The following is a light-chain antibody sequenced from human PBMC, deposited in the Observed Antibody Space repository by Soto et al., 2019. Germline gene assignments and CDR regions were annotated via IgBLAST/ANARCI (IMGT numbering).Light chain of an antibody. CDR3: QQYSRYPLT. CDR2: DAS. Sequence: DIKMTQSPSTLSASVGDRVTITCRASQSMNSWLAWYQQQPGKAPRLLIYDASIRGSGVPSRFSGSGSGTEFTLTITSLQPDDFATYYCQQYSRYPLTFGGGTKVDIK. CDR1: QSMNSW. J-gene: IGKJ4*01. V-gene: IGKV1-5*01.